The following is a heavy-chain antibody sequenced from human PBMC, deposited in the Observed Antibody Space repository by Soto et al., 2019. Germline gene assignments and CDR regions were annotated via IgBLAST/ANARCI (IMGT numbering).Heavy chain of an antibody. Sequence: GGSLRLSCAASGFTFSSYGRNWVRQAPGKGLEWVSYISSSSSTIYYADSVKGRFTISRDNAKNSLYLQMNSLRAEDTAVYYCASWGFYYGSGSYYKVAFDIWGQGTMVTVSS. D-gene: IGHD3-10*01. J-gene: IGHJ3*02. CDR3: ASWGFYYGSGSYYKVAFDI. V-gene: IGHV3-48*01. CDR1: GFTFSSYG. CDR2: ISSSSSTI.